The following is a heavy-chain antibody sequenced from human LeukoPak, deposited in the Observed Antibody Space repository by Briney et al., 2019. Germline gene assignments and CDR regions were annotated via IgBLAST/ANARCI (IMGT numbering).Heavy chain of an antibody. CDR3: ARAQVRLRRRGQFGY. D-gene: IGHD4-17*01. V-gene: IGHV4-34*01. Sequence: PSETLSLTCAVYGGSFSGYYWSWIRQPPGKGLEWIGEINHSGSTNYNLSLKSRVTISVDTSKNQFSLKLSSVTAADTAVYYCARAQVRLRRRGQFGYWGQGTLVTVSS. CDR1: GGSFSGYY. J-gene: IGHJ4*02. CDR2: INHSGST.